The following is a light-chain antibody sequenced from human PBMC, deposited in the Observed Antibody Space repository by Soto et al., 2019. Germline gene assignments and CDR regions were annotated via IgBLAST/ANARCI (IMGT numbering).Light chain of an antibody. CDR1: QSIRSL. Sequence: DILMTQSPSTLSASVGDRVTITCRASQSIRSLLAWYQQKPGKAPKVLIYDASSLGSGVPSRFSGSGSGTEFTLTISSLQPDDFATYFCQQYQTYSTFGQGTRLEI. CDR3: QQYQTYST. V-gene: IGKV1-5*01. CDR2: DAS. J-gene: IGKJ5*01.